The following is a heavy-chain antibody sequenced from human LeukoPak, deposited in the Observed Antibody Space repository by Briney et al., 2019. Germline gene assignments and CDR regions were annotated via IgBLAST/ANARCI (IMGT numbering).Heavy chain of an antibody. CDR3: ARENTMVRGVTLYYFDY. CDR2: IWYDGSKE. Sequence: GRSLRLSCAASGFSFSSYGMHWVRQAPGKGLGWVAVIWYDGSKEYYADSVKGRFTISRDNSKNTLYLQMNSLRAEDTAVYYCARENTMVRGVTLYYFDYWGQGTLVTVSS. J-gene: IGHJ4*02. D-gene: IGHD3-10*01. CDR1: GFSFSSYG. V-gene: IGHV3-33*01.